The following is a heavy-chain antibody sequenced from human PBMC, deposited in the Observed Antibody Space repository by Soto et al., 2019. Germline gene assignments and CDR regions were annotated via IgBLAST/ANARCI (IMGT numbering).Heavy chain of an antibody. V-gene: IGHV3-23*01. D-gene: IGHD3-22*01. J-gene: IGHJ6*02. Sequence: PGGSLRLSCAASGFTFSGYAMSWVRQAPGKGLEWVSAISGSGGSTYYADSVKGRFTISRDNSKNTLYLQMNSLRAEDTAVYYCAKADYYDSSGYYPQYYYRMDVWGQGTTV. CDR1: GFTFSGYA. CDR3: AKADYYDSSGYYPQYYYRMDV. CDR2: ISGSGGST.